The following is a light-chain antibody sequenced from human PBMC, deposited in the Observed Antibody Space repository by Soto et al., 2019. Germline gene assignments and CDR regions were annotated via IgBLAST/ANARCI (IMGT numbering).Light chain of an antibody. CDR2: DAP. J-gene: IGKJ1*01. CDR1: QSISSW. V-gene: IGKV1-5*01. CDR3: QQYNSYPWT. Sequence: DIQMTQSPSTQSATVGDKVTITCRASQSISSWLAWYQQKPGKAPKLLIYDAPSLESGVPSRFSGSGSGTEFTLTICSLQPDDFATYYCQQYNSYPWTFGQGTKV.